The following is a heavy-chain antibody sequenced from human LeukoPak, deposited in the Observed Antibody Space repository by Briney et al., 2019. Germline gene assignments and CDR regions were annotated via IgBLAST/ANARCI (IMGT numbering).Heavy chain of an antibody. CDR1: GFTFDDYA. J-gene: IGHJ4*02. V-gene: IGHV3-9*01. Sequence: GRSLRLSCAASGFTFDDYAMHWVRQAPGKGLEWVSGISWNSGSIGYADSVKGRFTISRDNAKNSLYLQMNSMRAEDTAVYFCVRDGDDFNFDYWGQGSLVTVSS. CDR2: ISWNSGSI. CDR3: VRDGDDFNFDY. D-gene: IGHD5-24*01.